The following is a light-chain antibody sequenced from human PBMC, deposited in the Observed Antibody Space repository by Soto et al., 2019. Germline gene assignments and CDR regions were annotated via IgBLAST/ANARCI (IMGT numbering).Light chain of an antibody. CDR2: GAS. J-gene: IGKJ4*01. V-gene: IGKV3-20*01. Sequence: IVLTQSPGTLSLSPWERATLSCRASQSVSSSYLAWYQQKPGQAPRLLIYGASSRATGIPDRFSGSGSGTDFTLTISRLEPEDFSVYYCQQYGSSPLTFGGGTKVEIK. CDR1: QSVSSSY. CDR3: QQYGSSPLT.